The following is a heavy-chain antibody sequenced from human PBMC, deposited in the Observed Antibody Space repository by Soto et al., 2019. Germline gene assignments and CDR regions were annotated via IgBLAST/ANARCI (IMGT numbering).Heavy chain of an antibody. CDR2: IKQDGSEK. V-gene: IGHV3-7*01. Sequence: PGGSLRLSCAASGFTFSSYWMSWVRQAPGKGLEWVANIKQDGSEKYYVDSVKGRFTISRDNAKNSLYLQMNSLRAEDTAVYYCARVGPIVGATYFDYWGQGTLVTVSS. CDR1: GFTFSSYW. J-gene: IGHJ4*02. CDR3: ARVGPIVGATYFDY. D-gene: IGHD1-26*01.